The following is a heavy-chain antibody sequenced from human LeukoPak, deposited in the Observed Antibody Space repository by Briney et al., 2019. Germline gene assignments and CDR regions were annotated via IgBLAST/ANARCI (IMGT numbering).Heavy chain of an antibody. Sequence: SETLSLTCTVSGCSISSRSHYCCWIRQPLGKGLEWLGSIYYSGSTSYNPSLKRRVAISVDTSKNQFSLKLSAVTAADTAVYYCARRIDLAGSTFDYWGQGALVTVSS. CDR3: ARRIDLAGSTFDY. CDR1: GCSISSRSHY. D-gene: IGHD3-9*01. V-gene: IGHV4-39*01. J-gene: IGHJ4*02. CDR2: IYYSGST.